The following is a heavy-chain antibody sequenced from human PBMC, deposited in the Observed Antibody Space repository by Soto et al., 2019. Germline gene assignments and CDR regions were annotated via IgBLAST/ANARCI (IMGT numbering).Heavy chain of an antibody. CDR3: TGGSVTSTNY. CDR2: IKSKSDGGTA. J-gene: IGHJ4*02. Sequence: GGSLRLSCAASGLTFNNAWMNWVRQAPGKGLEWVGRIKSKSDGGTADYAAPVKGRFTISRDDSKNTLYLQMSSLKTEDTAVYYCTGGSVTSTNYWGQGTLVTDSS. CDR1: GLTFNNAW. V-gene: IGHV3-15*07. D-gene: IGHD6-19*01.